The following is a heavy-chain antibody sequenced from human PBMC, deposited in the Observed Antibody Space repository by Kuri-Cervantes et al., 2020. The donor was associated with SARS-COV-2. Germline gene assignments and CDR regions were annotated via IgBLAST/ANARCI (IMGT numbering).Heavy chain of an antibody. J-gene: IGHJ6*03. Sequence: GESLKISCAAPGFTFSSYGMHWVRQAPGKGLEWVAFIRYDGSNKYYADSVKGRFTISRDNAKNSLYLQMNSLRAEDTAVYYCARKKTDMDVWGKGTTVTVSS. CDR3: ARKKTDMDV. V-gene: IGHV3-30*02. CDR2: IRYDGSNK. D-gene: IGHD1-14*01. CDR1: GFTFSSYG.